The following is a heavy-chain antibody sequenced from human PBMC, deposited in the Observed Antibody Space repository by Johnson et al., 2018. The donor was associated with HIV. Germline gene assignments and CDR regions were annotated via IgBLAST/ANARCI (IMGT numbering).Heavy chain of an antibody. Sequence: QVQLVESGGGVVQPGKSLRLSCAASGFTFSSSAMHWVRQAPGQGLQWVALISYDGSIKYFADSVKGRFTISRDNSKNTLHLQMNSLRPEDTAVYYCARVRGGTGHGAFDIWGQGTMVTGSS. CDR3: ARVRGGTGHGAFDI. CDR2: ISYDGSIK. CDR1: GFTFSSSA. V-gene: IGHV3-30-3*01. J-gene: IGHJ3*02.